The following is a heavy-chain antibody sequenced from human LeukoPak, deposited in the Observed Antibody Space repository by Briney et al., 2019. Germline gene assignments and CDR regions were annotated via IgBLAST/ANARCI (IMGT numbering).Heavy chain of an antibody. J-gene: IGHJ4*02. D-gene: IGHD4-11*01. V-gene: IGHV3-23*01. CDR3: AKDPDPYSNYARGYFDY. CDR1: GFTFSSYA. Sequence: PPGSLRLSCAASGFTFSSYAMSWIRQAPGKGLEWVSAISGSGGSTYYADSVRGRFTISRDNSKNTLYLQMNSLRAEDTAVYYCAKDPDPYSNYARGYFDYWGQGTLVTVSS. CDR2: ISGSGGST.